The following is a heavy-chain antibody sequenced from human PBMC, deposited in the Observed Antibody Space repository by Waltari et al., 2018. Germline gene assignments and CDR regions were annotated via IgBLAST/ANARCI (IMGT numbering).Heavy chain of an antibody. J-gene: IGHJ5*02. Sequence: EVQLVESGGGLIQHGGSLRLSCAASGFTVSSNYMSWVRQAPGKGLELVSVIYSGGSTYYADSVKGRFTISRDNSKNTLYLQMNSLRAEDTALYYCAREGDGDANWFDPWGQGTLVTVSS. CDR1: GFTVSSNY. CDR3: AREGDGDANWFDP. D-gene: IGHD4-17*01. CDR2: IYSGGST. V-gene: IGHV3-53*01.